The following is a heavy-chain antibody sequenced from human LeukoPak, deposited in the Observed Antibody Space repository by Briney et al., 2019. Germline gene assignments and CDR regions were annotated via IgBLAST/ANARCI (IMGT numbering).Heavy chain of an antibody. V-gene: IGHV3-74*01. J-gene: IGHJ4*02. Sequence: GGSLRLPCAASGFTFSSYAMSWVRQAPGKGLVWVSRINSDGSSTNYADSVKGRFTIFSDNAKNTLYLQMNSLRAEDTAMYYCARSDYFDYWGQGTLVTVSS. CDR1: GFTFSSYA. CDR2: INSDGSST. CDR3: ARSDYFDY.